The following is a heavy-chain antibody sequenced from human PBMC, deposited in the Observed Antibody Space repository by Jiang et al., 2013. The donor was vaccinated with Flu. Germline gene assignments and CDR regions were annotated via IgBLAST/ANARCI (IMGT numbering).Heavy chain of an antibody. J-gene: IGHJ6*04. Sequence: QLVESGGGVVQPGRSLRLSCAASGFTFSSYGMHWVRQAPGKGLEWVAVIWYDGSNKYYADSVKGRFTISRDNSKNTLYLQMNSLRAEDTAVYYCAREKFDWLLYSPTKYGMDVWGKGTTVTVSS. CDR2: IWYDGSNK. CDR3: AREKFDWLLYSPTKYGMDV. CDR1: GFTFSSYG. V-gene: IGHV3-33*01. D-gene: IGHD3-9*01.